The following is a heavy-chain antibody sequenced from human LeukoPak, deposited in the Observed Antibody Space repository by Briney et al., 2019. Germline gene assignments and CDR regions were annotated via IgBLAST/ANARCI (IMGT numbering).Heavy chain of an antibody. Sequence: PGGSLRLSCAASGFTFSNYAMSWVRQAPGKGLEWVSTITGSGGDTYYADSVKGRFTISRDNSRNTVYPQANSLRAEDAAMYYCAKGRLGIMYYFDYWGQGTLVTVSS. CDR2: ITGSGGDT. J-gene: IGHJ4*02. CDR3: AKGRLGIMYYFDY. V-gene: IGHV3-23*01. D-gene: IGHD7-27*01. CDR1: GFTFSNYA.